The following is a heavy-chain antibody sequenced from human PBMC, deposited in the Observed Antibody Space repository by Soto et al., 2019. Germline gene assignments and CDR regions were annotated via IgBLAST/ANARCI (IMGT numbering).Heavy chain of an antibody. D-gene: IGHD1-1*01. CDR2: ISYSGIT. J-gene: IGHJ4*02. Sequence: AETLSLTCAVSGGYISSSSYYWIRIRQHPGKGLEWIGSISYSGITNYNPSLMSRVSILKDTSKNQFSLKLSSVSAADTAVLFCARLLLAATTGYFGYWGLGTLVTVSS. CDR1: GGYISSSSYY. CDR3: ARLLLAATTGYFGY. V-gene: IGHV4-61*05.